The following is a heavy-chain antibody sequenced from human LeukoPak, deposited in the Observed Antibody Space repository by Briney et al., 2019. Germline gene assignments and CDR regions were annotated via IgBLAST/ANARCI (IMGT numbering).Heavy chain of an antibody. CDR1: GGSISSYY. CDR3: ARINDYSNYAGWFDP. Sequence: SETLSLTWTVSGGSISSYYWSWIRQPPGKGLEWIGYIYTSGSTNYNPSLKSRVTISVDTSKNQFSLKLSSVTAADTAVYYCARINDYSNYAGWFDPWGQGTLVTVSS. CDR2: IYTSGST. D-gene: IGHD4-11*01. J-gene: IGHJ5*02. V-gene: IGHV4-4*09.